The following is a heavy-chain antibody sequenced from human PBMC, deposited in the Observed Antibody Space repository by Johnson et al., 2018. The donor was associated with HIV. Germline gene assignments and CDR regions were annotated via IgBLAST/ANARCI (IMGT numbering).Heavy chain of an antibody. J-gene: IGHJ3*02. D-gene: IGHD2-2*01. CDR2: ISWNSGSI. CDR1: GFTFDAYA. Sequence: VQLVASGGGLVQPGRSLRLSCAASGFTFDAYAMHWVRPAPGKGLEWVSGISWNSGSIGYADSVKGRFTISRDNAKNSLYLQMNSLRAEDTAVYYCARERYCSSTSCYFSRPPDAFDIWGQGTMVTVSS. CDR3: ARERYCSSTSCYFSRPPDAFDI. V-gene: IGHV3-9*01.